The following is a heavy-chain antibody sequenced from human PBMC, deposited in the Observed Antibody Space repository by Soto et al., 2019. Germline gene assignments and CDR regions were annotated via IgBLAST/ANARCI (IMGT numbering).Heavy chain of an antibody. CDR2: SRDKGNSYST. Sequence: EVQLVESGGGLVQPGGSLRLSCAGSGFTFSDYYIDWVRQAPGKGLEWVGRSRDKGNSYSTDYAASVKGRFTVSRDSSKNSLYLQMNSLKIEDTALYYCIRSIPGTTSSDYWGQGTLVTVSS. CDR3: IRSIPGTTSSDY. D-gene: IGHD1-7*01. V-gene: IGHV3-72*01. CDR1: GFTFSDYY. J-gene: IGHJ4*02.